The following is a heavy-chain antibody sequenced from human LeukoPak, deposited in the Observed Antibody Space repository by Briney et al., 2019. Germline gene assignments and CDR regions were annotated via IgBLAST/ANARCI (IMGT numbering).Heavy chain of an antibody. CDR1: GGSISSGGYY. CDR3: VRAKANDAFDI. Sequence: SQTLSLTCTVSGGSISSGGYYWSWIRQHPGKGLEWIGYIYYSGSTYYNPSLKSRVTISVDTSKNQFSLKLRSVTAADTAVYYCVRAKANDAFDIWGQGTMVTVSS. V-gene: IGHV4-31*03. J-gene: IGHJ3*02. CDR2: IYYSGST.